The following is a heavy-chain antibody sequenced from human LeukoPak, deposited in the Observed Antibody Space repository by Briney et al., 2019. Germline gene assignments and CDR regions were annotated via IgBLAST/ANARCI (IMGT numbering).Heavy chain of an antibody. CDR3: ARGPYYYDFWSCYYTVYYYYMDV. J-gene: IGHJ6*03. CDR1: GGSFSGYY. V-gene: IGHV4-34*01. Sequence: SETLSLTCAVYGGSFSGYYWSWIRQPPGKGLEWIGEINHSGSTNYNPSLKSRVTISVDTSKNQFSLKLSSVTAADTAVYYCARGPYYYDFWSCYYTVYYYYMDVWGKGTTVTVSS. D-gene: IGHD3-3*01. CDR2: INHSGST.